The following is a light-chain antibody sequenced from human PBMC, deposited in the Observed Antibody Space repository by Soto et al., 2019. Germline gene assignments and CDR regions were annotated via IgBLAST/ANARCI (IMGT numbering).Light chain of an antibody. Sequence: QSALTQPASVSGSPGQSITISCTGTSSDVGGYNYVSWYQQHPGKAPKLMIYEVSNRPSGVSNRFSGSKSGNTASLTISGLQAEDEADYYCSSYAGSGTHVVFGGGTKVTVL. CDR3: SSYAGSGTHVV. CDR1: SSDVGGYNY. CDR2: EVS. J-gene: IGLJ2*01. V-gene: IGLV2-14*01.